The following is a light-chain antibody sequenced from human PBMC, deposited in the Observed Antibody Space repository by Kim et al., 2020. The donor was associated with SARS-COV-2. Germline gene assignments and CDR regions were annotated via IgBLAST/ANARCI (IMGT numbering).Light chain of an antibody. CDR1: SLRSYY. CDR3: NSRDSSANIWL. CDR2: GKN. V-gene: IGLV3-19*01. J-gene: IGLJ1*01. Sequence: SSELTQDPAVSVALGQTVRITCQGDSLRSYYASWYQQRPGQAPLLVIYGKNNRPSGIPDRFSASNSGSTASLTITGAQAEDEADYYCNSRDSSANIWLFGTGTMVTVL.